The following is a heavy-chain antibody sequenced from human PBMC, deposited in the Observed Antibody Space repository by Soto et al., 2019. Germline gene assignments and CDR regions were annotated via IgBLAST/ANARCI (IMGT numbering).Heavy chain of an antibody. D-gene: IGHD5-12*01. CDR2: ISSNGGST. CDR1: GFTFSSYA. CDR3: LQVLLPYSVRHPFQN. J-gene: IGHJ1*01. V-gene: IGHV3-64D*06. Sequence: PGGSLRLSCSASGFTFSSYAMHWVRQAPGKGLEYVSAISSNGGSTYYADSVKGRFTISRDNSKNTLYLQMSSLRAEDTAVYYFLQVLLPYSVRHPFQNWSQGTLVTV.